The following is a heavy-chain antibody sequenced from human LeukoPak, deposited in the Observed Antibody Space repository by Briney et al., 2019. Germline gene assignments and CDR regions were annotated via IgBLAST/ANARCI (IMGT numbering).Heavy chain of an antibody. Sequence: PSETLSLTCAVYGGSFSDYYWSWIRQAPGKGLEWIGEINHSGSTNYNPSLKSRVTISVDTSKNQFSLKLSSVTAADTAVYYCARDRANNWFDPWGQGTLVTVSS. CDR2: INHSGST. J-gene: IGHJ5*02. V-gene: IGHV4-34*01. CDR1: GGSFSDYY. CDR3: ARDRANNWFDP. D-gene: IGHD1-14*01.